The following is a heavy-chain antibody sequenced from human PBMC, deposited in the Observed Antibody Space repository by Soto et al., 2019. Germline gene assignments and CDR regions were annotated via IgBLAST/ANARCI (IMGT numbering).Heavy chain of an antibody. V-gene: IGHV4-38-2*01. CDR1: GYSISSGYY. J-gene: IGHJ4*02. Sequence: SETLSLTCAVSGYSISSGYYWGWIRQPPGKGLEWIGSIYHSGSTYYNPSLKSRVTISVDTSKNQFSLKLSSVTAADTAVYYCVSLGIYGYYYDSSGYPAGPFDYWGQGTLVTVSS. CDR2: IYHSGST. CDR3: VSLGIYGYYYDSSGYPAGPFDY. D-gene: IGHD3-22*01.